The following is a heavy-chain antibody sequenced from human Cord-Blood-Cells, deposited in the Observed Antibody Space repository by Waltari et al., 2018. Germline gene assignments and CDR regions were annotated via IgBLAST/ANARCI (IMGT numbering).Heavy chain of an antibody. CDR3: ARNLALGAFDI. J-gene: IGHJ3*02. Sequence: EVQLVESGGGLIQPGGSLRLSCAASGFTVSSNYMSWVRQAPGKGLELVSVSYSGGSTYYADSVKGRFTISRDNSKNTLYLQMNSLRAEDTAVYYCARNLALGAFDIWGQGTMVTVSS. D-gene: IGHD3-3*02. V-gene: IGHV3-53*01. CDR2: SYSGGST. CDR1: GFTVSSNY.